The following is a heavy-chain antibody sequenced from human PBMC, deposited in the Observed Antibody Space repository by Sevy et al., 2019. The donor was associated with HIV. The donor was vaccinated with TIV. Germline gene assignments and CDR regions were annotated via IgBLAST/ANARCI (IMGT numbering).Heavy chain of an antibody. CDR1: GFTFSSYR. D-gene: IGHD3-10*01. Sequence: GGSLRLSCAASGFTFSSYRMNWVRQAPGKGLEWVSYISSSSSTIYYADSVKGRITISRDNAKNSLYLQMSSLRADDMALYYCARVPSTGRYGMDVWGQGTTVTVSS. CDR2: ISSSSSTI. J-gene: IGHJ6*02. V-gene: IGHV3-48*01. CDR3: ARVPSTGRYGMDV.